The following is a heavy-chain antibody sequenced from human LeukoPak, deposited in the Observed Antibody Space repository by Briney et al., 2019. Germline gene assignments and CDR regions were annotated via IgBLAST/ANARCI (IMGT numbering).Heavy chain of an antibody. CDR2: ISWNSGSI. Sequence: GGSLRLSCAASGFTFDDYAMHWVRQAPGKGLEWFSGISWNSGSIGYADSVKGRFTISRDNAKNSLYLQMNSLRAEDTALYYCAKDLSPAGTGWFDPWGQGTLVTVSS. J-gene: IGHJ5*02. CDR1: GFTFDDYA. CDR3: AKDLSPAGTGWFDP. D-gene: IGHD6-19*01. V-gene: IGHV3-9*01.